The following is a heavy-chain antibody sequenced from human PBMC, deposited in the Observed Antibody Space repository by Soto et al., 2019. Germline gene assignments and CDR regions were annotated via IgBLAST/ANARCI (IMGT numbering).Heavy chain of an antibody. Sequence: QVQLVQSGAEVKKPGASVKVSCKASGYTFTSYYMHWVRQAPGQGLEWMGIINPSGGSTSYAQKFQGRVPMTRDTSTSTVYMELSSLRSEDTAVYYCARDSVTMVRGVSYGMDVWGQGTTVTVSS. D-gene: IGHD3-10*01. J-gene: IGHJ6*02. CDR3: ARDSVTMVRGVSYGMDV. CDR1: GYTFTSYY. CDR2: INPSGGST. V-gene: IGHV1-46*01.